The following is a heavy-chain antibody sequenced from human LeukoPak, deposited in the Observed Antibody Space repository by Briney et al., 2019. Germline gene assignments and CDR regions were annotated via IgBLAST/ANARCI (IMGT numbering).Heavy chain of an antibody. CDR1: GDSVSINSAA. D-gene: IGHD4-23*01. J-gene: IGHJ3*02. V-gene: IGHV6-1*01. CDR3: ARDGRWHAEAFDI. CDR2: TYYRSKWYN. Sequence: SQTLSLTSAISGDSVSINSAACNWIRQSPSRGLEWLGRTYYRSKWYNDYAVSVKSRITVNPDPSKNQFSLQLNSVTPEDTAVYYCARDGRWHAEAFDIWGQGTMVTVSS.